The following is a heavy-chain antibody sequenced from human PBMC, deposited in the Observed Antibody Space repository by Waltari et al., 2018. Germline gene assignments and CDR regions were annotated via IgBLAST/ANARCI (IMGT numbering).Heavy chain of an antibody. Sequence: QVQLVQSGAEVKKPGASVKVSCKASGYTVTSYYLHWVRQAPGQGLEWMGIINPSGGSTSYAQKFQGRVTMTRDTSTSTVYMELSSLRSQDTAVYYCARVILGEAMDVWGQGTTVTVSS. D-gene: IGHD3-10*01. CDR2: INPSGGST. J-gene: IGHJ6*02. CDR3: ARVILGEAMDV. CDR1: GYTVTSYY. V-gene: IGHV1-46*01.